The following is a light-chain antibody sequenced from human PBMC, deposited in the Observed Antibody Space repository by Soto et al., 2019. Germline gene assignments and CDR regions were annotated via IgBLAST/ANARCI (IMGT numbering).Light chain of an antibody. V-gene: IGKV3-20*01. J-gene: IGKJ1*01. Sequence: DIVLRQSPGTLSLSPGERATLYCSASQSVTNSFLAWYQQKPGQAPRLLIYGASRRATGIPDRFTGSGSGTDFTLTISRLEPEDFAVYYCQQYVSSPWAFGQGTKVDIK. CDR2: GAS. CDR3: QQYVSSPWA. CDR1: QSVTNSF.